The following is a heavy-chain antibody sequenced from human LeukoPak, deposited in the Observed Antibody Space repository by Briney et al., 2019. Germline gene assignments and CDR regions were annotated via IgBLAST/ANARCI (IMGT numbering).Heavy chain of an antibody. CDR1: GNILTGYY. D-gene: IGHD4-17*01. Sequence: ASVKVSCKASGNILTGYYMHWVRQAPGQGLEWMGWISAYNGNTNYAQKLQGRVTMTTDTSTSTAYMELRSLRSDDTAVYYCARDYGDWYFDYWGQGTLVTVSS. V-gene: IGHV1-18*04. CDR2: ISAYNGNT. J-gene: IGHJ4*02. CDR3: ARDYGDWYFDY.